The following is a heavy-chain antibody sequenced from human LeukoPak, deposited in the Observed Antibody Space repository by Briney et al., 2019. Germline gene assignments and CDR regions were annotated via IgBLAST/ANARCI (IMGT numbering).Heavy chain of an antibody. D-gene: IGHD1-26*01. CDR2: VYPGDSDT. CDR1: GYSFTSYW. Sequence: GESLKISCKGSGYSFTSYWIGWVRQMPGKGLEWMGVVYPGDSDTRYSPSFQGQVTVSVDKSISTAYLQWSSLKASDTAMYYCARRVGATSPVDYWGQGTLVTVSS. V-gene: IGHV5-51*01. J-gene: IGHJ4*02. CDR3: ARRVGATSPVDY.